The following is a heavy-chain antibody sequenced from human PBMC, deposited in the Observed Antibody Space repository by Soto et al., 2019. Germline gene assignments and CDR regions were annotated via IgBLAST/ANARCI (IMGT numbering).Heavy chain of an antibody. Sequence: GGSLRLSCAASGFSVSTRYMSWVRQAPGKGLEWVSVIFGNGYTLYADSVKGRFTISRDNSKNTLHLQMNSLRVEDTAVYYCVRDDGLSPYDYWGKGALVTVSS. V-gene: IGHV3-66*01. CDR3: VRDDGLSPYDY. CDR2: IFGNGYT. J-gene: IGHJ4*02. CDR1: GFSVSTRY. D-gene: IGHD3-16*01.